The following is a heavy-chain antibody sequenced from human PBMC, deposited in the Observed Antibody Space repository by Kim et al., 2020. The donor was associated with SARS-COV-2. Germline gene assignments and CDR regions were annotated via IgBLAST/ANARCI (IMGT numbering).Heavy chain of an antibody. J-gene: IGHJ4*02. CDR3: ARSGYGDYVRDFDY. CDR2: IYYSGST. CDR1: GGSISSSSYY. Sequence: ETLSLTCTVSGGSISSSSYYWGWIRQPPGKGLEWIGSIYYSGSTYYNPSLKSRVTISVDTSKNQFSLKLSSVTAADTAVYYCARSGYGDYVRDFDYWGQGTLVTVSS. V-gene: IGHV4-39*01. D-gene: IGHD4-17*01.